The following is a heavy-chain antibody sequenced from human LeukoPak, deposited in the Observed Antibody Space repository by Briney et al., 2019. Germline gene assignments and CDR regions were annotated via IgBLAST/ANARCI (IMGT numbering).Heavy chain of an antibody. D-gene: IGHD7-27*01. CDR2: ITGSGGST. CDR1: GFTFSSYS. CDR3: AKTNRGGYFEY. Sequence: KAGGALRLSCAASGFTFSSYSISWVRQAPGKGLGLVSAITGSGGSTYYADSVKGRFTISRDNSKNTLYLQMNSLRAEDTAVYYGAKTNRGGYFEYWGDGTLVTVSS. J-gene: IGHJ4*01. V-gene: IGHV3-23*01.